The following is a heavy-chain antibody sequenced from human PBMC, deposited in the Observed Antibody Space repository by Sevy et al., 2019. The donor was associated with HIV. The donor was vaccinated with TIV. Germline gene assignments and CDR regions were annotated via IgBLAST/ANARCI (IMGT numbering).Heavy chain of an antibody. J-gene: IGHJ3*02. CDR3: AGSRGWGDCFDI. V-gene: IGHV3-7*01. Sequence: GGSLRLSCAASGFTFSTYWMTWVRQAPGKGLEWVANINQDGSEKYYVDSVKGRFNISRDNAKNSLYLQMNSLRAEDTAVYYCAGSRGWGDCFDIWGQGTMVTVSS. CDR1: GFTFSTYW. CDR2: INQDGSEK. D-gene: IGHD3-10*01.